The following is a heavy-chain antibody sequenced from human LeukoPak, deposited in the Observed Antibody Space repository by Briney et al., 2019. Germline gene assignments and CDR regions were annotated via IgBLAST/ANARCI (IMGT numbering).Heavy chain of an antibody. CDR3: GIFGVVIIPDFDY. CDR2: ISSNGGST. Sequence: GGALRLSCSASGVTFSSYAMHCGREALGEGLEYVSAISSNGGSTYYADSLKGRLTISSHNSNNTLYLQTSSLRADDTPVYYCGIFGVVIIPDFDYWGQGTLVTVSS. J-gene: IGHJ4*02. D-gene: IGHD3-3*01. V-gene: IGHV3-64D*06. CDR1: GVTFSSYA.